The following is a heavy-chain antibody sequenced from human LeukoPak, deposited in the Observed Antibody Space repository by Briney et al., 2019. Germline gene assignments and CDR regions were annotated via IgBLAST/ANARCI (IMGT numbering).Heavy chain of an antibody. Sequence: GGSLRLSCAASGFTFSDYYMSWIRQAPGKGLEWVSYISSSGSTIYYADSVKGRFTISRDNAKNSLYLQMNSLRAEDTAVYYCARDLVVVTAKGFDPWGQGTLSPSPQ. CDR1: GFTFSDYY. V-gene: IGHV3-11*01. J-gene: IGHJ5*02. D-gene: IGHD2-15*01. CDR3: ARDLVVVTAKGFDP. CDR2: ISSSGSTI.